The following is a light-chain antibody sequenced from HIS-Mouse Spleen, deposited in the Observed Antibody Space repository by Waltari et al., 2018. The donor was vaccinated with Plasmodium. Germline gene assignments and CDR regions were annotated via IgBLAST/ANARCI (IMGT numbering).Light chain of an antibody. Sequence: QSALTQPPSASGSPGQSVTISCTGTSSAVGGYTSVSWYQQHPGKAPQLMIYEVSKRPSGVPDRFSGSKSGNTASLTVSGLQAEDEADYYCSSYAGSNNLVFGGGTKLTVL. CDR2: EVS. J-gene: IGLJ2*01. CDR1: SSAVGGYTS. V-gene: IGLV2-8*01. CDR3: SSYAGSNNLV.